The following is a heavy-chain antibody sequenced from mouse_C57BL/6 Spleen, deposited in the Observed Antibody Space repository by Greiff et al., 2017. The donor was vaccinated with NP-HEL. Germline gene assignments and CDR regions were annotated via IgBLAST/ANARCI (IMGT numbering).Heavy chain of an antibody. CDR3: ARSDYGFAY. CDR2: IDPSDSYT. CDR1: GYTFTSYW. D-gene: IGHD2-4*01. Sequence: QVQLKQPGAELVMPGASVKLSCKASGYTFTSYWMHWVKQRPGQGLEWIGEIDPSDSYTNYNQKFKGKSTLTVDKSSSTAYMQLSSLTSEDSAVYYCARSDYGFAYWGQGTLVTVSA. J-gene: IGHJ3*01. V-gene: IGHV1-69*01.